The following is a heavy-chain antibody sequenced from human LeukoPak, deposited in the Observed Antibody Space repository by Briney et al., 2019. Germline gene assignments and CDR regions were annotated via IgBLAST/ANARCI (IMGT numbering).Heavy chain of an antibody. CDR1: GYTFTSYY. D-gene: IGHD6-13*01. V-gene: IGHV1-46*01. Sequence: ASVKVSCKASGYTFTSYYMHWLRQAPGQGLELMGIINPSGGSTSYAQKFQGRVTMNRDTSTSTVYMELSSLRSEDTAVYYCARDRYSSSWYDPTWFDPWGQGTLVTVSS. J-gene: IGHJ5*02. CDR2: INPSGGST. CDR3: ARDRYSSSWYDPTWFDP.